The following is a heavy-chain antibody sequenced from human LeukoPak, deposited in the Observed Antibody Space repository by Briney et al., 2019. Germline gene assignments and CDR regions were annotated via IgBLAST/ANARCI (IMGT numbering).Heavy chain of an antibody. V-gene: IGHV3-73*01. J-gene: IGHJ6*02. CDR2: IRSKANSYAT. CDR1: GFTFSGSA. D-gene: IGHD4-17*01. Sequence: TGGSLRLSCAASGFTFSGSAMHWVRQASGKGLEWVGRIRSKANSYATAYAASVKGRFTISRDDSKNTAYLQMNSLKTEDTAVYYCTTPVTTSSYYYYYGMDVWGQGTTVTVSS. CDR3: TTPVTTSSYYYYYGMDV.